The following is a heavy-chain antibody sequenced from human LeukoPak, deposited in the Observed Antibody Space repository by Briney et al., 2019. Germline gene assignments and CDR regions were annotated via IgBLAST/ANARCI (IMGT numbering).Heavy chain of an antibody. CDR2: ISTSGGST. J-gene: IGHJ5*02. Sequence: GGSLRLSCAASGFTFSSYAMSWVRQAPGKGLEWVSAISTSGGSTYYADSVKGRFTISRDNSRNTLYLQINSLRAEDTAVYYCARSDYYDSSGSRGDWFDPWGQGTLVTVSS. D-gene: IGHD3-22*01. CDR3: ARSDYYDSSGSRGDWFDP. CDR1: GFTFSSYA. V-gene: IGHV3-23*01.